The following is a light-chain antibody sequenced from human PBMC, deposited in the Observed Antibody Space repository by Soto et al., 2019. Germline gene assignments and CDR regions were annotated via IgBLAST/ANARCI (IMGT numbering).Light chain of an antibody. V-gene: IGKV1-9*01. Sequence: DIQLTQSPSFLSASVGDRVTITCRASQGISSYLAWYQQTPGKAPKLLIYASSTFQSGVPSRFSGSGSGTEFTLTTSSLQPEDFATYYCQQHNTCPVTFGQGTRLDI. CDR1: QGISSY. CDR3: QQHNTCPVT. J-gene: IGKJ5*01. CDR2: ASS.